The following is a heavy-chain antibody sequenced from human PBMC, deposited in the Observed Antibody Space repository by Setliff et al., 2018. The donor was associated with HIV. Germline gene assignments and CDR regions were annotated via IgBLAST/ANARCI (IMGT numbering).Heavy chain of an antibody. J-gene: IGHJ6*03. Sequence: PSETLSLTCSVSGDSISSGSYYWSWIRLPAGKGLEWIGTIYYSGSTYYNPSLKSRATISVDTSKNQFSLKLSSVTAADAAVYYCARHGAFYYYYYMDVWGKGTTVTVSS. CDR2: IYYSGST. CDR1: GDSISSGSYY. CDR3: ARHGAFYYYYYMDV. V-gene: IGHV4-39*01.